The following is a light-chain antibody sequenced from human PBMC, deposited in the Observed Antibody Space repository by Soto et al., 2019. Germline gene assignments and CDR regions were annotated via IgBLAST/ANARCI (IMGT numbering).Light chain of an antibody. V-gene: IGLV2-11*01. CDR2: DVS. CDR3: CSYAGRYV. CDR1: SSDFGGDDF. J-gene: IGLJ1*01. Sequence: QSALTQPRSVSGSPGQSVTISCTGTSSDFGGDDFVSWYQHHPAKAPKLMIYDVSKRPSGVPDRFSGSKSGNTASLTISGLQAEDEADYYCCSYAGRYVFGTGTKLTVL.